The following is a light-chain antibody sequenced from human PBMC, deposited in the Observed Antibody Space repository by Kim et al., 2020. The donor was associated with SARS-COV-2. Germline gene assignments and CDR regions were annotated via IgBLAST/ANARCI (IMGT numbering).Light chain of an antibody. CDR3: ATWDDSLEAWV. CDR1: YSTIGSNA. Sequence: GQMVYISCSGSYSTIGSNAIHCDQVFPGTAPKLLIYSDDRRPSGVPDRFSGSKSGTSASLALSGLLSDDEAVYYCATWDDSLEAWVFCGGTQLTVL. J-gene: IGLJ3*02. CDR2: SDD. V-gene: IGLV1-44*01.